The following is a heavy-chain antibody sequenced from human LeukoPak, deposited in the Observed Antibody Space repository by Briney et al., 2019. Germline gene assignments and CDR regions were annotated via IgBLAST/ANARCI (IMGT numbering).Heavy chain of an antibody. J-gene: IGHJ3*02. CDR2: SHHSVGT. CDR1: GGSISSGSYY. D-gene: IGHD3-16*01. Sequence: PSETLSLTCTVSGGSISSGSYYWSWIRQPPGKGLEWIGYSHHSVGTSYNSSLKSRVTISVDTSKNQFSLKLSSVTAADTAVYHCARLYYESAFDIWGQGTMVTVSS. CDR3: ARLYYESAFDI. V-gene: IGHV4-30-2*02.